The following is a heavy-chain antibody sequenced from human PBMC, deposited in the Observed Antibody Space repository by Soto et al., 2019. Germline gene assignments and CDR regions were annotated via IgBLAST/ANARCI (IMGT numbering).Heavy chain of an antibody. CDR3: ARDWESSVSTLSVGGL. J-gene: IGHJ4*02. CDR2: IIPFLGVT. Sequence: QVQLVQSGAEVKKPGSSVKVSCKSSGGTYSPYTINWVRQAPGQGLEWMGRIIPFLGVTNYVLTFQARVTITADKATNTAYMELRGLRFEDTAVYYCARDWESSVSTLSVGGLWGRGTLVTVAS. V-gene: IGHV1-69*08. D-gene: IGHD3-16*01. CDR1: GGTYSPYT.